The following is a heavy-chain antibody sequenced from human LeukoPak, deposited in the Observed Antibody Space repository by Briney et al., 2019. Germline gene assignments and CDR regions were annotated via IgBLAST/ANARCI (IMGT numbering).Heavy chain of an antibody. CDR3: IQGYY. CDR2: ISYDGSNK. J-gene: IGHJ4*02. CDR1: GFTFSSYA. V-gene: IGHV3-30*01. Sequence: GGSLRLSCAASGFTFSSYAMHWVRQAPGKGLEWVAVISYDGSNKYYADSVKGRFTISRDNSKNTLYLQMNSLRAGDTAVYYCIQGYYWGQGTLVTVSS.